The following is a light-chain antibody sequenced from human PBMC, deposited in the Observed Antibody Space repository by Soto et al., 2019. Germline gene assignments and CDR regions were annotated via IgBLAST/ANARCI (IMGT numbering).Light chain of an antibody. CDR3: SPYAGSNNRGV. CDR1: STDVGGYNY. J-gene: IGLJ1*01. Sequence: QSVLTQPPSASGSPGQSVTISCTGTSTDVGGYNYISWYQRHPGKGPKLIIYEVSERPSGVPDRFSGSKSGNTASLTVSGLQAEDEADYYCSPYAGSNNRGVFGSGAKVTVL. V-gene: IGLV2-8*01. CDR2: EVS.